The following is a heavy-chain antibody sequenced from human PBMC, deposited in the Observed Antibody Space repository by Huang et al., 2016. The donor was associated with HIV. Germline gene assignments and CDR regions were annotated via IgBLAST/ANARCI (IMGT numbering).Heavy chain of an antibody. V-gene: IGHV1-18*01. J-gene: IGHJ1*01. CDR3: ARERYYYDRSGYYTPVEYFHH. Sequence: QVQLVQSGAEVKKPGASVKVSCKASGYTFTNYAINWVRQAPGQSLEWMGWSSSYNGKTNYAQKVQGRVTMTKDTATSTAYMELRSLISDDTAVYYCARERYYYDRSGYYTPVEYFHHWGQGTLVTVSS. CDR1: GYTFTNYA. D-gene: IGHD3-22*01. CDR2: SSSYNGKT.